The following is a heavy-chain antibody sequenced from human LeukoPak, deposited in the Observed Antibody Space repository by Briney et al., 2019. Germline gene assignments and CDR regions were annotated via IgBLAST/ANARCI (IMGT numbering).Heavy chain of an antibody. V-gene: IGHV3-30*04. CDR2: ILENGSNQ. CDR3: AKGGGYEAQYYYYYLDV. Sequence: TGGSLRLSCAASGFTFSNYIMHWVRQAPGKGLDWVAVILENGSNQYYADSVKGRFTISRDNSKNTLYLQMKSLRAEDTAVYYCAKGGGYEAQYYYYYLDVWGKGTTVTISS. J-gene: IGHJ6*03. CDR1: GFTFSNYI. D-gene: IGHD5-12*01.